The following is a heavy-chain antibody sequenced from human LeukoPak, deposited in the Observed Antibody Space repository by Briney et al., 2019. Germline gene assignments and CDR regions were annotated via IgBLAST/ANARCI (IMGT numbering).Heavy chain of an antibody. CDR1: GFTFSSYS. J-gene: IGHJ6*03. V-gene: IGHV3-21*01. Sequence: KSGGSLRLSCAASGFTFSSYSMNWVRQAPGKGLEWVSSISSSSSYIYYADSVKGRFTISRDNAKNSLYLQMNSLRAEDTAVYYCVSLYSSSAYYYMDVWGKGTTVTVSS. CDR3: VSLYSSSAYYYMDV. CDR2: ISSSSSYI. D-gene: IGHD6-6*01.